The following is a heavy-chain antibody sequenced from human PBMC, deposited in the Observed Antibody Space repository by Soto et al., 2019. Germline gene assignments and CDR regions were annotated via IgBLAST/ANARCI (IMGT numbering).Heavy chain of an antibody. D-gene: IGHD3-3*01. Sequence: SETLFLTCAVYGGSFSNYYWSWIRQPPGKGLEWIGYIYYSGSTYYNPSLKSRVTISVDTSKNQFSLKLSSVTAADTAVYYCARTPVRFLEWLSEYYFDYWGQGTLVTVSS. CDR2: IYYSGST. CDR3: ARTPVRFLEWLSEYYFDY. V-gene: IGHV4-30-4*01. J-gene: IGHJ4*02. CDR1: GGSFSNYY.